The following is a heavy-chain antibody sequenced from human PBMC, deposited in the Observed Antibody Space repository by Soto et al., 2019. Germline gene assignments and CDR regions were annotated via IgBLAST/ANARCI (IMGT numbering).Heavy chain of an antibody. J-gene: IGHJ5*02. D-gene: IGHD3-3*01. CDR1: GYTFTSYG. CDR2: ISAYNGNT. V-gene: IGHV1-18*01. Sequence: GASVKVSCKASGYTFTSYGISWVRQAPGQGLEWMGWISAYNGNTNYAQKLQGRVTMTTDTSTSTAYMELRSLRSDDTAVYYCATVLRFLEVPGPWFDPWGQGTLGTVSS. CDR3: ATVLRFLEVPGPWFDP.